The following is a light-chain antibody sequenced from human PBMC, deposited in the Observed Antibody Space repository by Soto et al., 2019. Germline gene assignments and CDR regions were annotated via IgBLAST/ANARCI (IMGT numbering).Light chain of an antibody. J-gene: IGKJ4*01. Sequence: EIVMTQSAATVSVSPGERATLSCRVSQSISSNLAWYQQKPGQALRLLIYGASTRATGIPARFSGSGSGTEFTLTISSLQSADFAVYYCQQYNVWPQTFGGGTKVEFK. CDR3: QQYNVWPQT. CDR2: GAS. CDR1: QSISSN. V-gene: IGKV3D-15*01.